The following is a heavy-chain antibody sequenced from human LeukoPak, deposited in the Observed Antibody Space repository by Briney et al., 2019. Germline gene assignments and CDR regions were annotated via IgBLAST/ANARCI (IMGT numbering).Heavy chain of an antibody. Sequence: GGSLRLSCAASGFTFSSYAMSWVRQAPGKGLECVSAISGSGGSTYYADSVKGRFTISRDNSKNTLYLQMNSLRAEDTAVYYCAKDQCGGDCYSDYWGQGTLVTVSS. V-gene: IGHV3-23*01. CDR3: AKDQCGGDCYSDY. D-gene: IGHD2-21*02. J-gene: IGHJ4*02. CDR1: GFTFSSYA. CDR2: ISGSGGST.